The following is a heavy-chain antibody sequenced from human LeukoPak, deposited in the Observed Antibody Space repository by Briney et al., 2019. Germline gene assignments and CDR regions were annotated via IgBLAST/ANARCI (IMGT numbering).Heavy chain of an antibody. CDR3: ARVRVTPYISIDS. J-gene: IGHJ4*02. CDR1: GGSISSSSYY. D-gene: IGHD4-23*01. Sequence: SETLSLTCTVSGGSISSSSYYWGWIRQPPGKGLEWIGSIYYSGSTYYNPSLKSRVTISVDTSKNQFSLKLSSVTAADTAVYHCARVRVTPYISIDSWGQGTLVTVSS. V-gene: IGHV4-39*07. CDR2: IYYSGST.